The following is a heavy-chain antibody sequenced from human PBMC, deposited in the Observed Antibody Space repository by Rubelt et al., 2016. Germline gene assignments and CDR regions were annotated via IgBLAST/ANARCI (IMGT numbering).Heavy chain of an antibody. D-gene: IGHD3-9*01. CDR3: ARSYYDTPDPDARYYYYGMDV. CDR2: FDPEDGET. Sequence: APGKGLEWMGGFDPEDGETIYAQKFQGRVTITADESTSTAYMELSSLRSEDTAVYYCARSYYDTPDPDARYYYYGMDVWGQGTTVTVSS. J-gene: IGHJ6*02. V-gene: IGHV1-24*01.